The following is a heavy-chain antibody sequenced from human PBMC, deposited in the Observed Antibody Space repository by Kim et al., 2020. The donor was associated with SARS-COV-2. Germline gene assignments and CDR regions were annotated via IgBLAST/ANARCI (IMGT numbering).Heavy chain of an antibody. CDR3: ARKCGGDCYYNWYFDL. D-gene: IGHD2-21*02. Sequence: SETLSLTCTVSGGSISSGDYYWSWIRQPPGKGLEWIGYIYYSGSTYYNPSLKSRVTISVDTSKNQFSLKLSSVTAADTAVYYCARKCGGDCYYNWYFDLWGRGTLVTVSS. J-gene: IGHJ2*01. V-gene: IGHV4-30-4*01. CDR1: GGSISSGDYY. CDR2: IYYSGST.